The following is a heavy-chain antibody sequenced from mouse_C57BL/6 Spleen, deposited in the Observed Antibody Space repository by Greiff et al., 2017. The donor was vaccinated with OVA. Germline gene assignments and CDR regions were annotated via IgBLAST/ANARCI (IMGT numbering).Heavy chain of an antibody. D-gene: IGHD2-3*01. CDR3: ARSDGYSYAMDY. CDR1: GYAFSSYW. V-gene: IGHV1-80*01. J-gene: IGHJ4*01. Sequence: VQLQQSGAELVKPGASVKISCKASGYAFSSYWMNWVKQRPGKGLEWIGQIYPGDGDTNYNGKFKGKATLTADKSSSTAYMQLSSLTSEASAVYFCARSDGYSYAMDYWGQGTSVTVSS. CDR2: IYPGDGDT.